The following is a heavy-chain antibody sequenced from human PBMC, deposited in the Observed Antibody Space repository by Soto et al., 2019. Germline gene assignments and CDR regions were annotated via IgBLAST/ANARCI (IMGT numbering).Heavy chain of an antibody. J-gene: IGHJ3*02. Sequence: GASVKVSCKASGYTFTSYAMHWVRQAPGQRLEWMGWINAGNGNTKYSQKFQGRVTITRDTSASTAYMELSSLRSEDTAVYYCARDFRIQLWSKPTNAFDIWGQGTMVTVSS. CDR2: INAGNGNT. D-gene: IGHD5-18*01. CDR1: GYTFTSYA. V-gene: IGHV1-3*01. CDR3: ARDFRIQLWSKPTNAFDI.